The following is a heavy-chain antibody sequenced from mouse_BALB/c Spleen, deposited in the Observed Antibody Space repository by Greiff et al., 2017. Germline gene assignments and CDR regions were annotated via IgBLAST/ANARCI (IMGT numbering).Heavy chain of an antibody. V-gene: IGHV2-2*02. D-gene: IGHD2-1*01. CDR1: GFSLTSYG. CDR2: IWSGGST. Sequence: VHLVESGPGLVQPSQSLSITCTVSGFSLTSYGVHWVRQSPGKGLEWLGVIWSGGSTDYNAAFISRLSISKDNSKSQVFFKMNSLQANDTAIYYCARNNYDFSYAMDYWGQGTSVTVSS. J-gene: IGHJ4*01. CDR3: ARNNYDFSYAMDY.